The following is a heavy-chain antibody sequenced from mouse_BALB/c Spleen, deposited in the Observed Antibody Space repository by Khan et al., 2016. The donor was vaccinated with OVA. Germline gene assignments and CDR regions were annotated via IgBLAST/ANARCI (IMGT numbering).Heavy chain of an antibody. CDR3: TISILLYFDY. V-gene: IGHV14-1*02. CDR1: GFNIKDYY. CDR2: IDPENGNS. J-gene: IGHJ2*01. Sequence: VQLQQSGAELVRPGALVKLSCKGSGFNIKDYYMQWVKQRPEQGLEWIGWIDPENGNSIYDPKFQGKASITADTSSNTAYLQLSRLTSEDHAVYYCTISILLYFDYWGQGTTLTVSS. D-gene: IGHD2-3*01.